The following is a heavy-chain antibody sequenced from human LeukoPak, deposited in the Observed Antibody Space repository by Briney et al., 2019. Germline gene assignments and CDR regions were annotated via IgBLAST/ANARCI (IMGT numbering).Heavy chain of an antibody. CDR1: GYDFTSVG. CDR2: ISPYNGNT. CDR3: ARAGSGSGWYFDY. Sequence: GASVKVSCKASGYDFTSVGITWVRRAPGQGLEWMGWISPYNGNTRYAQKFQGRAAMTTDTSTTTAYMELRGLRFNDTAVYYCARAGSGSGWYFDYWGQGTLVTVSS. D-gene: IGHD6-19*01. V-gene: IGHV1-18*01. J-gene: IGHJ4*02.